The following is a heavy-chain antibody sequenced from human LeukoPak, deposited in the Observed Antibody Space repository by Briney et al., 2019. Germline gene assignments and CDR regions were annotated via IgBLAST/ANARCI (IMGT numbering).Heavy chain of an antibody. V-gene: IGHV1-8*01. CDR1: GYTFTSYD. D-gene: IGHD2-15*01. J-gene: IGHJ4*02. CDR3: ARSQRIVVVAAKRYYFDY. Sequence: ASVKVSCKASGYTFTSYDINWVRQATGQGLEWMGWMNPNSGNTGYAQKFQGRVTMTRNTSISTAYMELSSLRSEDTAVYYSARSQRIVVVAAKRYYFDYWGQGTLVTVSS. CDR2: MNPNSGNT.